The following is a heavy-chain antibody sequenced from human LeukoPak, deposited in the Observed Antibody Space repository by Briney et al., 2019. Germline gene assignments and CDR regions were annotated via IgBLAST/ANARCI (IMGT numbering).Heavy chain of an antibody. J-gene: IGHJ3*02. CDR1: GFTVSSNY. V-gene: IGHV3-66*01. Sequence: LAGGSLRLSCAASGFTVSSNYMSWVRQAPGKGLEWVSVIYGGGSTYYADSVKGRFTISRDNSKNTLYLQMNSLRAEDTAVYYCARLRRGYCSGGSCYEDAFDIWGQGTMVTVSS. D-gene: IGHD2-15*01. CDR3: ARLRRGYCSGGSCYEDAFDI. CDR2: IYGGGST.